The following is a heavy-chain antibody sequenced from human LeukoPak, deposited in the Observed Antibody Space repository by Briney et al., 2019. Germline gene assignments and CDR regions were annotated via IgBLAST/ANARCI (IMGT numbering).Heavy chain of an antibody. D-gene: IGHD2-15*01. Sequence: ASVKVSCKASGCTFSSYAISWVRQAPGQGLEWMGGIIPIFGTANYAQKFQGRVTITADESTSTAYMELSSLRSEDTAVYYCARVGEVVVAATRDYYYYYYMDVWGKGTTVTVSS. CDR2: IIPIFGTA. J-gene: IGHJ6*03. V-gene: IGHV1-69*01. CDR1: GCTFSSYA. CDR3: ARVGEVVVAATRDYYYYYYMDV.